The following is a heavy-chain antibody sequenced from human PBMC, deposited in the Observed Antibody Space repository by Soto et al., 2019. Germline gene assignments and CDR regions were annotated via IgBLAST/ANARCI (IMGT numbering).Heavy chain of an antibody. CDR1: GFTFSSYS. CDR2: ISSSSSYI. D-gene: IGHD3-10*01. CDR3: AREWPDYYGSGSYDGMDV. V-gene: IGHV3-21*01. J-gene: IGHJ6*02. Sequence: EVQLVESGGGLVKPGGSLRLSCAASGFTFSSYSMNWVRQAPGKGLEWVSSISSSSSYIYYADSVKGRFTISRDNAKNSLSLQMNSLRAEDTAVYYCAREWPDYYGSGSYDGMDVWGQGTTVTVSS.